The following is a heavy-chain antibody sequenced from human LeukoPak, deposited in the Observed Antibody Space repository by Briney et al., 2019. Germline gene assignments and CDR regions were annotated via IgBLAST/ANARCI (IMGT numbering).Heavy chain of an antibody. CDR1: GGTFSSYA. Sequence: SVKVSCKASGGTFSSYAISWVRQAPGQGLEWMGGIIPIFGTANYAQKFQGRVTITADESTSTAYMELSRLRSEDTAVYYCARDVGVAVAGRNWFDPWGQGTLVTVSS. CDR3: ARDVGVAVAGRNWFDP. D-gene: IGHD6-19*01. CDR2: IIPIFGTA. J-gene: IGHJ5*02. V-gene: IGHV1-69*01.